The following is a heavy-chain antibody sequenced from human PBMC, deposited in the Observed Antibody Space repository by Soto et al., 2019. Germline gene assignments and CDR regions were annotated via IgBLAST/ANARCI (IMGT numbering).Heavy chain of an antibody. D-gene: IGHD3-10*01. Sequence: ASVKVSCKXSGGTFRNHVFNWVRQAPGQGLEWMGGIIPIIGTPNYAQKFQGRVTITADASTNTVYLDVSSLRSQDTAVYYCARDLEFRDGNISHLDYWGQGTLVTVSS. CDR2: IIPIIGTP. J-gene: IGHJ4*02. CDR1: GGTFRNHV. V-gene: IGHV1-69*13. CDR3: ARDLEFRDGNISHLDY.